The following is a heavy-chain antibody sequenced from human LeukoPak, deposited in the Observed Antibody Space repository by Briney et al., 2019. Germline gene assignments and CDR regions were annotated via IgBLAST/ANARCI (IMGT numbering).Heavy chain of an antibody. CDR3: ARATTYDILTGYFDY. CDR1: GFTFSSYT. Sequence: PGGSLRLSCAASGFTFSSYTMNWVRQAPGKGLELVSSSSSSYIYYAESVKGRFTMSRDNAKNSLYLQMNSLRAEDTAVYYCARATTYDILTGYFDYWGQGTLVPVSS. CDR2: SSSSYI. D-gene: IGHD3-9*01. V-gene: IGHV3-21*01. J-gene: IGHJ4*02.